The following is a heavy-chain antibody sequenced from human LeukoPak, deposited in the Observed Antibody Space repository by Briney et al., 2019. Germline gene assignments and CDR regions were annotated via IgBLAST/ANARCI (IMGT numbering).Heavy chain of an antibody. CDR2: TYYRSKRYN. V-gene: IGHV6-1*01. CDR1: GDSVSSNSAT. J-gene: IGHJ3*02. D-gene: IGHD2-15*01. CDR3: ARGGGYCSGGSCYEPGAFDI. Sequence: SQTLSLTCAISGDSVSSNSATWNWIRQSPSRGLEWLGRTYYRSKRYNDYAVSVKSRITINPDTSKNQFSLKLSSVTAADTAVYYCARGGGYCSGGSCYEPGAFDIWGQGTMVTVSS.